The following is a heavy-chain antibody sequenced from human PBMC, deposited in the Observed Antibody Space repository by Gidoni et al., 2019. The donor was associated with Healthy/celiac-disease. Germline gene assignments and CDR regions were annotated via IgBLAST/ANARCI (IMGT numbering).Heavy chain of an antibody. J-gene: IGHJ6*02. V-gene: IGHV3-30*18. CDR2: RSYDGSNK. Sequence: HVQLVESWGGLVQPGRSLRLYCAASGFTFSSYGMHWVRQAPGKGLEWVAVRSYDGSNKYYADSVKGRFTISRDNSKNTLYLQMNSLRAEDTAVYYCAKDYAHYYYYGMDVWGQGTTVTVSS. CDR3: AKDYAHYYYYGMDV. CDR1: GFTFSSYG. D-gene: IGHD2-2*01.